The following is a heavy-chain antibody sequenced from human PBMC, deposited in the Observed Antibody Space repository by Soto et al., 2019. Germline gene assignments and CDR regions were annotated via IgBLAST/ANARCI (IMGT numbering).Heavy chain of an antibody. V-gene: IGHV4-61*01. CDR1: GGSVSSGSYY. J-gene: IGHJ3*02. Sequence: SETLSLTCTVSGGSVSSGSYYWSWIRQPPGKGLEWIGYIYYSGSTNYNPSLKSRVTISVDTSKNQFSLKLSSATAADTAVYYCARGGSNDWQVAFDIWGQGTMVTLSS. D-gene: IGHD3-9*01. CDR3: ARGGSNDWQVAFDI. CDR2: IYYSGST.